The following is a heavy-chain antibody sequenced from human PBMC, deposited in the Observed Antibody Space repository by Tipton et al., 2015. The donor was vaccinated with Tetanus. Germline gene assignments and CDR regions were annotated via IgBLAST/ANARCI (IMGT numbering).Heavy chain of an antibody. J-gene: IGHJ5*01. CDR2: VSRAGNNI. CDR1: GFNFGGFG. Sequence: RSLRLSCAGSGFNFGGFGMHWVRQAPGKGLEWVAVVSRAGNNIQYGDSVKGRFTISRDNSKNNVYLHMNSLGSEDAAVYYCAASILLSQTDHLDSWGQGALFTVSS. V-gene: IGHV3-30*03. CDR3: AASILLSQTDHLDS. D-gene: IGHD2-2*01.